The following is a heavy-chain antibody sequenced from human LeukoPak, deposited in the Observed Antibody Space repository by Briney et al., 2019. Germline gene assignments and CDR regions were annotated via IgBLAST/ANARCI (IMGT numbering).Heavy chain of an antibody. CDR2: INHSGST. CDR1: GGSISSYY. J-gene: IGHJ3*02. CDR3: ARVMPTTSYSYYYDSSSAFDI. V-gene: IGHV4-34*01. D-gene: IGHD3-22*01. Sequence: PSETLSLTCTVSGGSISSYYWSWIRQPPGKGVEWIGEINHSGSTNYNPSLKSRVTISVDTSKNQFSLKLSSVTAADTAVYYCARVMPTTSYSYYYDSSSAFDIWGQGTMVTVSS.